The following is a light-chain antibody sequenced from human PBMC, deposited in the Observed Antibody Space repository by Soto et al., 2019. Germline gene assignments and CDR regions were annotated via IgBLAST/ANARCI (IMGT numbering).Light chain of an antibody. J-gene: IGLJ1*01. Sequence: QSALTQPRSVSGSPGQSVTISCTGTSSDVGGYNYVSWYQQHPGKAPKLMIYDVSKRPSGVPDRFSGSKSGNTASLTISGLQAEDEADYYCCSYAGSYTYVFGTVIKVTVL. CDR1: SSDVGGYNY. CDR2: DVS. CDR3: CSYAGSYTYV. V-gene: IGLV2-11*01.